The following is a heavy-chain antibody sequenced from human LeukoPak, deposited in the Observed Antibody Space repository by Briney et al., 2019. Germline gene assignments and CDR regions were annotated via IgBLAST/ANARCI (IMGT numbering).Heavy chain of an antibody. V-gene: IGHV3-30*02. D-gene: IGHD4-17*01. CDR1: GFTFSSYG. Sequence: PGGSLRLSCAASGFTFSSYGMHWVRQAPGKGLEWVAFIRYDGSNKYYADSVKGRFTISRDNSKNTLYLQMNSLRAEDTAVYYCAKGPVTTSEAFDIWGQGTMVTVSS. J-gene: IGHJ3*02. CDR3: AKGPVTTSEAFDI. CDR2: IRYDGSNK.